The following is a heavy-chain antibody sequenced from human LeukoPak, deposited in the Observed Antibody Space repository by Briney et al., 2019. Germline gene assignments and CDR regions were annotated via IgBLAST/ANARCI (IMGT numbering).Heavy chain of an antibody. CDR1: GLTVSSNY. CDR2: IYSGGST. J-gene: IGHJ5*02. Sequence: GGSLRLSCAASGLTVSSNYMNWVRQAPGKGLEWVSVIYSGGSTYYSDSVKGRFTISGDNSKNALYLQMNSLRAEDTAVYYCARGAYGSGSYGDNWFDPWGQGTLVTVPS. CDR3: ARGAYGSGSYGDNWFDP. D-gene: IGHD3-10*01. V-gene: IGHV3-66*01.